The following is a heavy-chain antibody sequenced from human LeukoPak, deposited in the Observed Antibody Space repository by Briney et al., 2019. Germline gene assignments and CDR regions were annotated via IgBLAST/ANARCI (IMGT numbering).Heavy chain of an antibody. CDR2: IYYSGST. Sequence: SETLSLTCTVSGGSISSHYWSWIRQPPGKGLEWIGYIYYSGSTNYTPSLKSRVTISVDTSKNQFSLKLSSVTAADTAVYYCARGPVLCDFWGQGTLVTVSS. CDR3: ARGPVLCDF. J-gene: IGHJ4*02. V-gene: IGHV4-59*11. CDR1: GGSISSHY. D-gene: IGHD3-16*01.